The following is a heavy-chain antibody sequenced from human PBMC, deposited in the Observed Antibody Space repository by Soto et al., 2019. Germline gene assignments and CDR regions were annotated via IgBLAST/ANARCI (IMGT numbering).Heavy chain of an antibody. J-gene: IGHJ6*03. V-gene: IGHV3-9*01. CDR2: INWNSANI. CDR3: AKGGSYSVYYYMDL. CDR1: GFTFDDYA. Sequence: EVQVVESGGGLVQPGRSLRLSCAASGFTFDDYAMHWVRQAPGKGLEWVSGINWNSANIGYAESVKGRFTISRDNAKNSLYLQMNSLGAEDTALYYCAKGGSYSVYYYMDLWGKGTTVTVSS. D-gene: IGHD3-10*01.